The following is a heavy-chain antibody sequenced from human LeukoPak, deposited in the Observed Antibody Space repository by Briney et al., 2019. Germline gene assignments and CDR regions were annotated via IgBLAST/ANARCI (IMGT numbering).Heavy chain of an antibody. CDR2: IYHSGST. D-gene: IGHD5-24*01. CDR1: GGSISSGDYY. CDR3: ARETSRRDGYNVFDP. Sequence: SQTLSLTCTVSGGSISSGDYYWSWIRQPPGKGLEWIGYIYHSGSTYYNPSLKSRVTISVDRSKNQFSLKLSSVTAADTAVYYCARETSRRDGYNVFDPWGQGTLVTVSS. J-gene: IGHJ5*02. V-gene: IGHV4-30-2*01.